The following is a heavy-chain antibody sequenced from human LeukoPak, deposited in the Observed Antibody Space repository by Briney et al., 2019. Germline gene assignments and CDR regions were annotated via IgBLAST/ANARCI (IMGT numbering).Heavy chain of an antibody. J-gene: IGHJ6*02. CDR2: INHNGNVN. D-gene: IGHD3-16*01. CDR3: ARGGGLDV. CDR1: GFTFSSYW. Sequence: GSLRLSCAASGFTFSSYWMNWARQAPGKGLEWVASINHNGNVNYYVDSVKGRFTISRDNAKNSLYLQMSNLRAGDTAMYFCARGGGLDVWGQGATVTVSS. V-gene: IGHV3-7*03.